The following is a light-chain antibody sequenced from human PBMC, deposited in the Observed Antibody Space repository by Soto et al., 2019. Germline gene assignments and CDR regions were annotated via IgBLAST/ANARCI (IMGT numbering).Light chain of an antibody. CDR2: DVS. CDR1: SSDVGGYNY. V-gene: IGLV2-14*01. CDR3: SSYTSSSTLV. Sequence: QSALTQPASVCGSPGQSITISCTGTSSDVGGYNYVSWYQQHPGKAPKLMIYDVSNRPSGVSNRFSGSKSGNTASLTISGLKAEDEADYYCSSYTSSSTLVFGGGTKLTVL. J-gene: IGLJ2*01.